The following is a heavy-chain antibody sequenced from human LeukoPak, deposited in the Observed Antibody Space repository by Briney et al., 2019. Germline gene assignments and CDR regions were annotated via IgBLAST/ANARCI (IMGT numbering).Heavy chain of an antibody. V-gene: IGHV3-30*02. Sequence: QTGGSLRLSCAASGFTFSSYGMHWVRQAPGKGLEWVAFIRYDGSNKYYADSVKGRFTISRDNSKNTLYLQMNSLRAEDTAVYYCAKPPPQITIFGVDDYYFDYWGQGTLVTVSS. CDR1: GFTFSSYG. CDR3: AKPPPQITIFGVDDYYFDY. CDR2: IRYDGSNK. J-gene: IGHJ4*02. D-gene: IGHD3-3*01.